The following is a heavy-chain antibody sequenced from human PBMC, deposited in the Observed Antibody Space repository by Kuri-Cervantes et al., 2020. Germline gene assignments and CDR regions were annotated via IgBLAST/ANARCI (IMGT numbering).Heavy chain of an antibody. CDR2: ISWNSGSI. D-gene: IGHD3-22*01. J-gene: IGHJ4*02. CDR1: GFTFSSYA. Sequence: SLKISCAASGFTFSSYAMHWVRQAPGKGLEWVSGISWNSGSIGYADSVKGRFTISRDNAKNSLYLQMNSLRTEDTALYYCAKATYYYDSSGYPLDWGQGTLVTVSS. CDR3: AKATYYYDSSGYPLD. V-gene: IGHV3-9*01.